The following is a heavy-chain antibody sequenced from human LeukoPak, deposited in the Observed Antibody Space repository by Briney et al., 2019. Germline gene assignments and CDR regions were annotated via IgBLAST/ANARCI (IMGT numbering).Heavy chain of an antibody. CDR2: IHPNSGGT. CDR1: GYTFTGYY. V-gene: IGHV1-2*02. D-gene: IGHD6-6*01. J-gene: IGHJ6*02. CDR3: ARVTIFMAARPESDYYYGMDV. Sequence: ASVKVSCKASGYTFTGYYMHWVRQAPGQGLEWVGWIHPNSGGTNYAQTFQGRVTMTRDTSISTAYMELSRLRSDDTAVYYCARVTIFMAARPESDYYYGMDVWGQGTTVTVSS.